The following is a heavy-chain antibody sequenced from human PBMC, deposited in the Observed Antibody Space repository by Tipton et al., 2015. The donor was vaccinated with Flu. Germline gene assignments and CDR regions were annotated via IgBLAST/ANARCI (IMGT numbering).Heavy chain of an antibody. J-gene: IGHJ6*02. CDR2: IYYSGST. CDR1: GGSISSGGAY. CDR3: VRDQGFGDGLTYDYYALGD. D-gene: IGHD3-10*01. V-gene: IGHV4-31*03. Sequence: GLVKPSQTLSLTCNVSGGSISSGGAYWSWIRQHPGKGLEWIGGIYYSGSTYKNPSLTSRVTISVDRSKNQFSLNLKSVTAADTAVYYCVRDQGFGDGLTYDYYALGDWGQGTTVIVSS.